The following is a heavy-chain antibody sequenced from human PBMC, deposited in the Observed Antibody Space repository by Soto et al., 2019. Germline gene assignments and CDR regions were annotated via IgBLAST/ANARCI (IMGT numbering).Heavy chain of an antibody. Sequence: ASVKVSCKASGYTFTSYYMHWVRQAPGQGLEWMGIINPSGGSTSYAQKFQGRVTMTRDTSTSTVYMELSSLRSEDTAVYYCARPGGTIFGANNWFDPWGQGTLVTVS. CDR2: INPSGGST. CDR1: GYTFTSYY. V-gene: IGHV1-46*01. CDR3: ARPGGTIFGANNWFDP. J-gene: IGHJ5*02. D-gene: IGHD3-3*01.